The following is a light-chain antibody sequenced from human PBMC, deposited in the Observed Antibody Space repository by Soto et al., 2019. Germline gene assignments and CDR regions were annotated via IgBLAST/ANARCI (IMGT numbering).Light chain of an antibody. Sequence: QSVLTQPPSASGTPGQRVTISCSGSSSNIGSNTVNWYQHLPGTAPKLLIYSNNQRPSGVPGRFSGSKSGTSASLGISGLQSEDEADYYCAAWDDSLNGPGVVFGGGTKLTVL. CDR1: SSNIGSNT. CDR2: SNN. CDR3: AAWDDSLNGPGVV. J-gene: IGLJ2*01. V-gene: IGLV1-44*01.